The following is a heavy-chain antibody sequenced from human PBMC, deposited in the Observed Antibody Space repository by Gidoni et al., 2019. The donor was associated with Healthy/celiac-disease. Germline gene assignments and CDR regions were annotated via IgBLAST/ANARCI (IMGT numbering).Heavy chain of an antibody. CDR2: IYYSGST. CDR1: GGSISSSSYY. J-gene: IGHJ4*02. D-gene: IGHD5-12*01. Sequence: QLQLQESCPGLVKPSETLSLTCTVSGGSISSSSYYWGWIRQPPGKGLEWIGSIYYSGSTYYNPSLKSRVTISVDTSKNQFSLKLSSVTAADTAVYYCARLGMATILDYWGQGTLVTVSS. CDR3: ARLGMATILDY. V-gene: IGHV4-39*01.